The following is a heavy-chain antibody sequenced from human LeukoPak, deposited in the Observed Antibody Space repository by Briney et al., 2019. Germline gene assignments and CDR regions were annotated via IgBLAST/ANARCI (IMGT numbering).Heavy chain of an antibody. CDR1: GGSFSGHY. D-gene: IGHD3-22*01. V-gene: IGHV4-34*01. J-gene: IGHJ4*02. CDR3: ARLRALSYYDSSGDLYYFEY. Sequence: PSETLSLTCAVYGGSFSGHYWSWIRQPPGKGLEWIGEINHSGSTDYNPSLKSRVTISVDTSKNQFSLKLSSVTAADTAVYYCARLRALSYYDSSGDLYYFEYWGQGTLVTVSS. CDR2: INHSGST.